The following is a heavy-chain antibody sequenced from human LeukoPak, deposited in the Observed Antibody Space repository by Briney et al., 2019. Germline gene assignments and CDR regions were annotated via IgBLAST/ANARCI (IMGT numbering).Heavy chain of an antibody. J-gene: IGHJ4*02. V-gene: IGHV3-74*01. CDR2: INSDDSST. D-gene: IGHD2-2*03. CDR3: ARNQPGYGLNY. Sequence: GGSLRLSRAASGFTFSRYWMHWVRQAPGKGLVWVSGINSDDSSTTYADSVKGRFTISRDNAKNTLYLQMNSLRAEDTAVYYCARNQPGYGLNYWGQGTLVTVSS. CDR1: GFTFSRYW.